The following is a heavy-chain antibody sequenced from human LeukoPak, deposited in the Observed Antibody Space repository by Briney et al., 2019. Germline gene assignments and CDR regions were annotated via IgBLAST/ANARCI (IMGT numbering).Heavy chain of an antibody. CDR3: ARGEYGSGWYRD. CDR1: GFTVSTNY. D-gene: IGHD6-19*01. CDR2: FYSGGHT. J-gene: IGHJ4*02. V-gene: IGHV3-53*01. Sequence: GGSLRLSCAASGFTVSTNYMSWVCQAPGKGLEWVSLFYSGGHTNYADSVKGRFTFSRDSSNNTLYLQMNSLRVEDTAVYYCARGEYGSGWYRDWGQGTLVTVSS.